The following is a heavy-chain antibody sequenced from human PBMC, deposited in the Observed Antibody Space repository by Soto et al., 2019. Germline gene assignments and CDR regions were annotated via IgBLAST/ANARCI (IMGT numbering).Heavy chain of an antibody. Sequence: EVQLLESGGDLVQPGGSLRLSCAASGFAFSNYAVTWVRQAQGKGLEWVSSSSGSGNIIYYADSVKGRVIISRDYSKNTRSLQMNSLSAEYTAVYYCSKDPNVDYIGAFDDLGQGTLVTVSS. V-gene: IGHV3-23*01. D-gene: IGHD4-17*01. CDR2: SSGSGNII. CDR1: GFAFSNYA. CDR3: SKDPNVDYIGAFDD. J-gene: IGHJ4*02.